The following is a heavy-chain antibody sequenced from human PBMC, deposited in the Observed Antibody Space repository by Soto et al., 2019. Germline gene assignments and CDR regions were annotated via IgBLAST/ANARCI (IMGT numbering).Heavy chain of an antibody. Sequence: GVSLRLSCAASGFTFDDYTMHWVRQAPGKGLEWVSLISWDGGSTYYADSVKGRFTISRDNSKNSLYLQMNSLRTEDTALYYCAKDMARGAYCGGDCYPSYGMDVWGQGTTVTVSS. CDR2: ISWDGGST. D-gene: IGHD2-21*02. J-gene: IGHJ6*02. V-gene: IGHV3-43*01. CDR3: AKDMARGAYCGGDCYPSYGMDV. CDR1: GFTFDDYT.